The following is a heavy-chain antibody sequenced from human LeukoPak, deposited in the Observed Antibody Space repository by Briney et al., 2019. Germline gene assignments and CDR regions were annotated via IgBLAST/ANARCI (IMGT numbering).Heavy chain of an antibody. D-gene: IGHD3-22*01. J-gene: IGHJ4*02. CDR1: GGSFSGYY. Sequence: SETLSLTCAVYGGSFSGYYWSWIRQPPGKGLEWIGEINHTGSTTYHPSLKSRVTISVDTSKNQFSLRLTSVTAADTAVYYCARSGTGLLRYYFDYWGQGTLITVSS. V-gene: IGHV4-34*01. CDR2: INHTGST. CDR3: ARSGTGLLRYYFDY.